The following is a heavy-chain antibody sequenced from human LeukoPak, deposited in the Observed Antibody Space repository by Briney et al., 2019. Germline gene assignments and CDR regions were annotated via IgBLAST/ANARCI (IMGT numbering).Heavy chain of an antibody. J-gene: IGHJ4*02. D-gene: IGHD4-17*01. CDR3: ARDSADYGDYDY. V-gene: IGHV3-53*01. CDR2: IYSGGST. CDR1: GFTVSSNY. Sequence: GGSLRLSCAASGFTVSSNYMSWVRQAPGKGLEWVSVIYSGGSTYYADSVKGRFTISRDNSKNTLYLQMNSLRAEDTAVYYCARDSADYGDYDYWGQGTLVTVSS.